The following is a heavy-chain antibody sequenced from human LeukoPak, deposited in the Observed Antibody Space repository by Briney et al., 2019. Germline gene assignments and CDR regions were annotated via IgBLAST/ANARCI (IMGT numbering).Heavy chain of an antibody. CDR3: ARAAWRGTNSRDAFDI. J-gene: IGHJ3*02. CDR2: IYHSGST. D-gene: IGHD4/OR15-4a*01. Sequence: SETLSLTCTVSGGSISNGGDYWSWLRQHPGKGLEWIGYIYHSGSTYYNPSLKSRVTISVDTSKNQFSLELSSVTAADTAVYYCARAAWRGTNSRDAFDIWGLGTMVTVSS. V-gene: IGHV4-31*03. CDR1: GGSISNGGDY.